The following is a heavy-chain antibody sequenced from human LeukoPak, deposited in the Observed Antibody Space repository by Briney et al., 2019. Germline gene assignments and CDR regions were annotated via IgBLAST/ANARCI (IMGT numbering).Heavy chain of an antibody. V-gene: IGHV3-74*01. Sequence: PGGSLRLSCAASGFTFNSYWMHWVRQGPGKGLVWVSRINSDGTTTTYADSVKGRFTISRDNAKNTLYLQMNSLRAEDTAVYYCASAGQGFDSWGQGTLVTVSS. J-gene: IGHJ5*01. CDR2: INSDGTTT. CDR1: GFTFNSYW. CDR3: ASAGQGFDS.